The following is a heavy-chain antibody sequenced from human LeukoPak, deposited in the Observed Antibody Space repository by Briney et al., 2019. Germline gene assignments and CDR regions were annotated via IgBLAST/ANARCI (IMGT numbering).Heavy chain of an antibody. Sequence: GGSLRLSCAASGFTFSSYGMSWVRQAPGKGLEWVSAISGSGGSTYYADSVKGRFTTSRDNSKNTLYLQMNSLRAEDTALYFCAQWSRYFDYWGQGTLVTVSS. V-gene: IGHV3-23*01. CDR1: GFTFSSYG. D-gene: IGHD1-26*01. CDR3: AQWSRYFDY. J-gene: IGHJ4*02. CDR2: ISGSGGST.